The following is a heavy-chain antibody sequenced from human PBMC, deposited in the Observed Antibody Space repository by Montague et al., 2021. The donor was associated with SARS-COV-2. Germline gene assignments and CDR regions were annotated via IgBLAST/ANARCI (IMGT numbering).Heavy chain of an antibody. J-gene: IGHJ2*01. CDR2: IRSTVYGGTT. D-gene: IGHD3-10*01. CDR1: GSTFGDYS. V-gene: IGHV3-49*04. CDR3: TRDKTLLWFGELYWYFDL. Sequence: FLRLSCASSGSTFGDYSMSWVRQAPGKGLEWVSFIRSTVYGGTTEYAASVKGRFAISRDDSKSIAYLQMNSLKTEDTAVYYCTRDKTLLWFGELYWYFDLWGRGTLVTVSS.